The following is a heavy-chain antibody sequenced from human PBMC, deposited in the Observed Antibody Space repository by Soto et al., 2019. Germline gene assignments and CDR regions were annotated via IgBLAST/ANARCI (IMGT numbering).Heavy chain of an antibody. CDR1: GFTFNIYA. V-gene: IGHV3-23*01. CDR3: ASDAVPRNGDYDWFDP. J-gene: IGHJ5*02. D-gene: IGHD4-17*01. Sequence: EVQLLESGGDLVQPGGSLRLSCAASGFTFNIYAMTWVRQAPGKGLEWVATIGGGEAYYADSVKGRFTISRDDSKNAIFLQMNSIRVEDAAIYYCASDAVPRNGDYDWFDPWGQGTLVTVSS. CDR2: IGGGEA.